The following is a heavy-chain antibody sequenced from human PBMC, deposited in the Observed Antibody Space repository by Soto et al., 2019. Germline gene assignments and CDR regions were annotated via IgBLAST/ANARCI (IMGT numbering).Heavy chain of an antibody. CDR2: IYWNDDR. CDR3: SHSPPDSSDWYGVDV. J-gene: IGHJ6*02. CDR1: GFSLSTSLVG. V-gene: IGHV2-5*01. D-gene: IGHD6-19*01. Sequence: SRPTLVNPTQTLTLTCTFSGFSLSTSLVGGGWIRQPPGKALEWLALIYWNDDRRYSPSLKSRLTITKDTSRTQLVLTMTNMDPVDTAPYYCSHSPPDSSDWYGVDVWGHGTTVTVSS.